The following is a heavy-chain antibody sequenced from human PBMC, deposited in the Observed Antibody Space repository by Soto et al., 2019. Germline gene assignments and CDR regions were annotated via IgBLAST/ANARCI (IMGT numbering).Heavy chain of an antibody. Sequence: SVKVSCKASGGTFSSYSISWVRQAPGQGLEWMGGIIPIFGTANYAQKFQGRVTITADESTSTAYMELSSLRSEDTAVYYCARGYSSGWWWFDPRGQGTLVTVSS. CDR2: IIPIFGTA. CDR1: GGTFSSYS. CDR3: ARGYSSGWWWFDP. D-gene: IGHD6-19*01. J-gene: IGHJ5*02. V-gene: IGHV1-69*13.